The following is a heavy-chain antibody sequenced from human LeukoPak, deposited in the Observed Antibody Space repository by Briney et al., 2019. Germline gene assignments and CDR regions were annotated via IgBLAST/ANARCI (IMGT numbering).Heavy chain of an antibody. Sequence: SETLSLTCAVYGGSFSGYYWTWIRQPPGKGLEWIGEINHSGSTNYNPSLKTRITISVDTSKNQFSLNLSSVTAADTAVYFCASCPFYGDYGLTTTPFDHWGQGTLVTVSS. CDR1: GGSFSGYY. CDR2: INHSGST. CDR3: ASCPFYGDYGLTTTPFDH. J-gene: IGHJ4*02. D-gene: IGHD4-17*01. V-gene: IGHV4-34*01.